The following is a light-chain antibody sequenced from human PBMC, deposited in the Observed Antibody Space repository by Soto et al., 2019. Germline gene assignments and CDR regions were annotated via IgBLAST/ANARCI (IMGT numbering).Light chain of an antibody. CDR2: DAS. CDR1: QTVGSY. Sequence: EIVLTQSPVTLSLSPGERATLPCRASQTVGSYLAWYQQKPGQAPRLLIYDASNRAAGIPARFSGSGSGTDFTLTINSLEPEDFAVYYCQQRSNWPSTFGGGTKVEIK. CDR3: QQRSNWPST. J-gene: IGKJ4*01. V-gene: IGKV3-11*01.